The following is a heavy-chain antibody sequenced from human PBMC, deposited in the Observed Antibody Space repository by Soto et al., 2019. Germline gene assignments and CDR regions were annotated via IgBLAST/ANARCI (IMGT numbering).Heavy chain of an antibody. CDR2: IDHSGST. D-gene: IGHD5-12*01. CDR1: GYSISSGFS. Sequence: SETLSLTCAVSGYSISSGFSWGCIRQPPGKGLEWIGSIDHSGSTHYNASLKIRLSISLDTSKNQFSLKLRSVTAADTAVYYCARDWGSGYYHFEPWGQGTLVTVSS. J-gene: IGHJ5*02. CDR3: ARDWGSGYYHFEP. V-gene: IGHV4-38-2*02.